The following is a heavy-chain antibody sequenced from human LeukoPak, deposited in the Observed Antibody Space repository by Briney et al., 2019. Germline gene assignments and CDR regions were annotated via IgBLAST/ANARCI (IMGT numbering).Heavy chain of an antibody. Sequence: GESLKISCKGSGYSFTSYWLGWVRQMPGKGLEWMGIIYPGDSDTRYSPSFQGQVTISADKSISTAYLQWSSLKASGTAMYYCARPDYYDSSGSPDAFDIWAKGQWSPSLQ. D-gene: IGHD3-22*01. V-gene: IGHV5-51*01. J-gene: IGHJ3*02. CDR1: GYSFTSYW. CDR3: ARPDYYDSSGSPDAFDI. CDR2: IYPGDSDT.